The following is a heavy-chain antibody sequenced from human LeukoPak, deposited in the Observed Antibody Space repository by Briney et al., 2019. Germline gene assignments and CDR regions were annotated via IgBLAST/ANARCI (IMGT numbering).Heavy chain of an antibody. CDR3: ARIRVYYDSSGYTYGMDV. J-gene: IGHJ6*02. D-gene: IGHD3-22*01. CDR1: GGSISSYY. Sequence: SETLSLTCTVSGGSISSYYWSWIRQPPGKGLEWIGEINHSGSTNYNPSLKSRVTISVDTSKNQVSLNLNSVTAADTAVYYCARIRVYYDSSGYTYGMDVWGQGTTVTVSS. V-gene: IGHV4-34*01. CDR2: INHSGST.